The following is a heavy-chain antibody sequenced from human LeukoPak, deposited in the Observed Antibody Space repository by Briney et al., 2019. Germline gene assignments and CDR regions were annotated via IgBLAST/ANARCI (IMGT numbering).Heavy chain of an antibody. CDR1: GFTFSTYS. Sequence: GGSLRLSCAASGFTFSTYSMNWVRQAPGKGLEWVSSISTSSTYIYYADSVKGRFTISRDNAKNSLYLQMNSLRAEDTAVYYCARHEPVITLSSYYYGMDVWGQGTTVTVSS. V-gene: IGHV3-21*01. CDR3: ARHEPVITLSSYYYGMDV. CDR2: ISTSSTYI. J-gene: IGHJ6*02. D-gene: IGHD1-14*01.